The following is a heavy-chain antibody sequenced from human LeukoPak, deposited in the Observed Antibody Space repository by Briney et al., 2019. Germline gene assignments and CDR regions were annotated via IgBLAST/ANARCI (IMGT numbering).Heavy chain of an antibody. V-gene: IGHV1-2*06. J-gene: IGHJ5*02. CDR1: GYTLTAYY. Sequence: PGASVKVSCKASGYTLTAYYFYWVRQAPGQGLEWMGRINHNSGGTDYAQNFQGRVTITRDTSISTAYMELSRLRSDDTAVYYCARGYCSGGTCYLVENWLDPWGQGTLVTVSS. CDR2: INHNSGGT. D-gene: IGHD2-15*01. CDR3: ARGYCSGGTCYLVENWLDP.